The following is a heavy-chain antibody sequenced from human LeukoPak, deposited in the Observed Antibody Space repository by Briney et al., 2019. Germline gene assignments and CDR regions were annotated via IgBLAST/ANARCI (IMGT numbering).Heavy chain of an antibody. V-gene: IGHV4-61*02. J-gene: IGHJ4*02. D-gene: IGHD2-2*01. CDR2: IYTSGST. Sequence: SETLSLTCTVSGGSISSGSYYWSWIRQPAGKGLEWIGRIYTSGSTNYNPSLKSRVTISVDTSKNQFSLKLSSVTAADTAVYYCARLVVVPAALAFDYWGQGTLVTVSS. CDR3: ARLVVVPAALAFDY. CDR1: GGSISSGSYY.